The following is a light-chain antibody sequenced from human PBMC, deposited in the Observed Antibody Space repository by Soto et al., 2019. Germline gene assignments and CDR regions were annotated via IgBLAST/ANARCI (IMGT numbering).Light chain of an antibody. CDR2: DAS. CDR3: QQYDNLPL. CDR1: QDISNY. V-gene: IGKV1-33*01. Sequence: DIQMTQSPSSLSASVGDRVTITCQASQDISNYLNWYQQKPGKAPKFLVYDASNLETGVPSRFSGSGSGTNFTFTISSLQPDGVATYYWQQYDNLPLFGQGTRLEIK. J-gene: IGKJ5*01.